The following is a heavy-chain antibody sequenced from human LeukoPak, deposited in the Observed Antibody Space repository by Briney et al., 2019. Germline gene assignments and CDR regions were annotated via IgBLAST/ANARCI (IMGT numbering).Heavy chain of an antibody. D-gene: IGHD1-26*01. J-gene: IGHJ3*02. Sequence: KASETLSLTCTVSGGSISSGDYYWSWIRQPPGKGLEWIGYIYYSGSTNYNPSLKSRVTISVDTSKNQFSLKLSSVTAADTAVYYCARRGSGSYYDSAFDIWGQGTMVTVSS. CDR3: ARRGSGSYYDSAFDI. CDR2: IYYSGST. V-gene: IGHV4-61*08. CDR1: GGSISSGDYY.